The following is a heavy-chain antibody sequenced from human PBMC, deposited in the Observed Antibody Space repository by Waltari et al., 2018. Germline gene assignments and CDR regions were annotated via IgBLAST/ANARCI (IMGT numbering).Heavy chain of an antibody. CDR3: AKDPGYDILTGWYYFDY. Sequence: EVQLLESGGGLVQPGGSLSLSCAASGFPFSSSAMSWVRQAPGKGLEWVSAISGSGGSTYYADSVKVRFTISRDNSKNTLYLQMNSLRAEDTAVYYCAKDPGYDILTGWYYFDYWGQGTLVTVSS. CDR1: GFPFSSSA. J-gene: IGHJ4*02. V-gene: IGHV3-23*01. CDR2: ISGSGGST. D-gene: IGHD3-9*01.